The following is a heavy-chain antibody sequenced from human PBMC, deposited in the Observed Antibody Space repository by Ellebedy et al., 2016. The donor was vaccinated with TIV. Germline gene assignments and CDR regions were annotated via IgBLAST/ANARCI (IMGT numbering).Heavy chain of an antibody. CDR2: INQDGSEK. CDR1: GFTFTNHW. J-gene: IGHJ4*02. Sequence: GESLKISCAASGFTFTNHWMSWVRQAPGKGLEWVANINQDGSEKYYVDSVKGRFTISRDNAQKSLDLQMSSLRAEDTAGYFCKAHYDFDCWGQGTLVIVSS. CDR3: KAHYDFDC. V-gene: IGHV3-7*01. D-gene: IGHD5-12*01.